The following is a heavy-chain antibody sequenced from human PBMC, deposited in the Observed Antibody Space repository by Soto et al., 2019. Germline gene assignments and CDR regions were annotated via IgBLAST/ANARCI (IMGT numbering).Heavy chain of an antibody. Sequence: SETLSLTCTVSGGSISSGGYYWSWIRQHPGKGLEWIGYIYYSGSTYYHPSLNSRVNISIDTSKNQFSLKLSSVTAADTAVYYCARESILGYCSSTSCVPGGGMDVWGQGTTVTVSS. D-gene: IGHD2-2*01. CDR2: IYYSGST. J-gene: IGHJ6*02. V-gene: IGHV4-31*03. CDR3: ARESILGYCSSTSCVPGGGMDV. CDR1: GGSISSGGYY.